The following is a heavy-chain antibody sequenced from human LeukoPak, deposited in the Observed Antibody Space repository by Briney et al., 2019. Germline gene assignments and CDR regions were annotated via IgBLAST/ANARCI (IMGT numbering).Heavy chain of an antibody. V-gene: IGHV3-23*01. D-gene: IGHD5-24*01. Sequence: GGSLRLSCAASGFTFSSYVMSWVRQAPGKGLEWVSAISGSGGSTYNADSVKGRFTISRDSSKNTLYLQMNSVRADDTAVYYCAREPTDGYTPWGQGTLVTVSS. CDR2: ISGSGGST. CDR3: AREPTDGYTP. CDR1: GFTFSSYV. J-gene: IGHJ5*02.